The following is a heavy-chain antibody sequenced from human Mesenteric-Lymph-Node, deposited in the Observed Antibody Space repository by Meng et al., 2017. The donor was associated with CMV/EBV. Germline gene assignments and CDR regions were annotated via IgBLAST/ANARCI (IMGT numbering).Heavy chain of an antibody. Sequence: GGSLRLSCGASGFTVSRNYMTWVRQAPGKGLEWVATITSGENIFYADSVKGRFTISTDSSKNTVWLQMNSLRAEDTALYYCARDGSYCGGDCYSDAFEIWGQGTMVTVSS. D-gene: IGHD2-21*01. CDR1: GFTVSRNY. CDR3: ARDGSYCGGDCYSDAFEI. J-gene: IGHJ3*02. V-gene: IGHV3-66*02. CDR2: ITSGENI.